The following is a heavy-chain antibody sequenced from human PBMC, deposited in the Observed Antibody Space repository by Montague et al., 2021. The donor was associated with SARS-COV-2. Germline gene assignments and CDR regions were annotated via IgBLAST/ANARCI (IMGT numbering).Heavy chain of an antibody. V-gene: IGHV4-39*01. CDR3: ARLLLELSGDY. J-gene: IGHJ4*02. CDR2: IYYSGST. CDR1: GGSISGSNYY. Sequence: SETLSLTCTVSGGSISGSNYYWAWIRQPPGKGLVWIGSIYYSGSTYDNPSLKSRVSISVDTSKNQFSLKLNSVTAADTAVYYCARLLLELSGDYWGQGTLVTVSS. D-gene: IGHD1-7*01.